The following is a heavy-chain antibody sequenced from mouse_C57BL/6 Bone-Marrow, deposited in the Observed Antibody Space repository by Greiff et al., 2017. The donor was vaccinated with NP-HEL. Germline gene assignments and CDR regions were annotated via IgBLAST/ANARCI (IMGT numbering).Heavy chain of an antibody. Sequence: QVQLQQPGAELVRPGPSVKLSCKASGYTFTSYWMHWVKQRPGQGLEWIGVIDPSDSYTNYNQKFKGKATLTVDTSSSTAYMQLSSLTSEDSAVYYCARDITTVVAKGGYWGQGTTLTVSS. D-gene: IGHD1-1*01. J-gene: IGHJ2*01. CDR2: IDPSDSYT. V-gene: IGHV1-59*01. CDR1: GYTFTSYW. CDR3: ARDITTVVAKGGY.